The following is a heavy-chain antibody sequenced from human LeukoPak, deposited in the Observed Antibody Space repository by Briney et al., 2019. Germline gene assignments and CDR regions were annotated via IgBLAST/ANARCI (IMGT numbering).Heavy chain of an antibody. D-gene: IGHD6-19*01. Sequence: PSETLSLTCTVSGGSISSYYWSWIRQPPGKGLEWVSAISGSGGSTYYADSVKGRFTISRDNSKNTLYLQMNSLRAEDTAVYYCARMTGIAVAVHDYWGQGTLVTVSS. CDR1: GGSISSYY. CDR3: ARMTGIAVAVHDY. V-gene: IGHV3-23*01. J-gene: IGHJ4*02. CDR2: ISGSGGST.